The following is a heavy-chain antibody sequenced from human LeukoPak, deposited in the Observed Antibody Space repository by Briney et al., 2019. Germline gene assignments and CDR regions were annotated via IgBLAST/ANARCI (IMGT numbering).Heavy chain of an antibody. V-gene: IGHV4-31*03. D-gene: IGHD3-3*01. CDR1: GGSISSGGYY. J-gene: IGHJ4*02. CDR3: ASHDFWSGFWDY. Sequence: TLSLTCTVSGGSISSGGYYWSWIRQHPGKGLEWIGYIYYSGSTYYNPSLKSRVTISVDTSKNQFSLKLSSVTAADTAVYYCASHDFWSGFWDYWGQGTLVTVSS. CDR2: IYYSGST.